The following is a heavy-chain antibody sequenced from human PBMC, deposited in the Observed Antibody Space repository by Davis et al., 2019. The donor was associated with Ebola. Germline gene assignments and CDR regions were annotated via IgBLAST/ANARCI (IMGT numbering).Heavy chain of an antibody. Sequence: ASVKVSCKASGYTFTGYYMHWVRQAPGQGLEWMGWINPNSGNTNYAQKFQGRVTMTRDTSISTAYMELSRLRSDDTAVYYCARDRYYPDAFDIWGQGTMVTVSS. CDR2: INPNSGNT. J-gene: IGHJ3*02. V-gene: IGHV1-2*02. D-gene: IGHD3-9*01. CDR1: GYTFTGYY. CDR3: ARDRYYPDAFDI.